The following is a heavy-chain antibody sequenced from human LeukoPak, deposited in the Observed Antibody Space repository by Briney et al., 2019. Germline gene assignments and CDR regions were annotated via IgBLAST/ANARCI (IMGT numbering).Heavy chain of an antibody. CDR3: ARSGFWSGYGMDV. CDR2: INHSGST. J-gene: IGHJ6*02. D-gene: IGHD3-3*01. CDR1: SGSISSSSYY. V-gene: IGHV4-39*07. Sequence: SETLSLTCTVSSGSISSSSYYWGWIRQPPGKGLEWIGEINHSGSTNYNPSLKSRVTISVDTSKNQFSLKLSSVTAADTAVYYCARSGFWSGYGMDVWGQGTTVTVSS.